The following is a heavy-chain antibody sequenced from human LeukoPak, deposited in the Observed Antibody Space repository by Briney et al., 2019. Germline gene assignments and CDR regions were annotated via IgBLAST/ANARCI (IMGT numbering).Heavy chain of an antibody. D-gene: IGHD6-13*01. V-gene: IGHV1-2*02. J-gene: IGHJ4*02. CDR3: ARSLLVGSSWYSSIEAYYFDY. CDR1: GYTFTGYY. CDR2: INPNSGGT. Sequence: EASVKVSCKASGYTFTGYYMHWVRQAPGQGLEWMGWINPNSGGTNYAQKFQGRVTMTRDTSISTAYMELSRLRSDDTAVYYCARSLLVGSSWYSSIEAYYFDYWGQGTLVTVSS.